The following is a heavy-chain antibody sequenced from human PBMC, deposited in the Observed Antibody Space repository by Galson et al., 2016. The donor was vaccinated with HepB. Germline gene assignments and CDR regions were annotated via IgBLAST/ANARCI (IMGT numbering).Heavy chain of an antibody. Sequence: KGLEWIGYIFYSGATKYNPSLESRITISVDTSKNQFSLKLSSVTAADTAVYYCAGGDGGDLRHWGQGTLVTVSS. CDR2: IFYSGAT. J-gene: IGHJ1*01. D-gene: IGHD4-17*01. V-gene: IGHV4-59*01. CDR3: AGGDGGDLRH.